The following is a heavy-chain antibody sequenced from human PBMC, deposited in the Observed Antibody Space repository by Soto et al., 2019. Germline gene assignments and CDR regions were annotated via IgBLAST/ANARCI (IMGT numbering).Heavy chain of an antibody. V-gene: IGHV3-11*01. J-gene: IGHJ4*02. D-gene: IGHD6-13*01. CDR1: GFDFGDYY. CDR3: VRPYYSSSWFPFDR. Sequence: GGSLRLSCTGSGFDFGDYYMSWIRQAPGKGLEWVSYIDSGDGTTYYTDSVKGRFTISRDNAKKTVYLQMSSLRVEDTALYYCVRPYYSSSWFPFDRWGQGTLVTVSS. CDR2: IDSGDGTT.